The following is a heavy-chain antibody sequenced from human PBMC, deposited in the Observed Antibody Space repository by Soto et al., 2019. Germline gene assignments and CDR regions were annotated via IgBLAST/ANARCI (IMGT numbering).Heavy chain of an antibody. Sequence: PSETLSLTCSVSGCSVSSGNYYWSWIRQPPGQGLEWIGYIYYSGSTNYNPSLKSRVTISVDTSKNQFSLKLSSVTAADTAVYYCARDAIPNYYDSSGYWRSGGWFDPWGQGTLVTVLL. CDR3: ARDAIPNYYDSSGYWRSGGWFDP. J-gene: IGHJ5*02. D-gene: IGHD3-22*01. CDR1: GCSVSSGNYY. CDR2: IYYSGST. V-gene: IGHV4-61*01.